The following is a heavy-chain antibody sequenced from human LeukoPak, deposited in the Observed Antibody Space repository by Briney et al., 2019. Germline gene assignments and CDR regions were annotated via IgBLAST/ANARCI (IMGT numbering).Heavy chain of an antibody. CDR2: MNPNSGNT. Sequence: GASVKVSCKASGYTFTSYGISWVRQATGQGLEWMGWMNPNSGNTGYAQKFRGGVTMTRNTSISTAYMELSSLRSEDTAVYYCARGYGSGYFDYWGQGTLVTVSS. D-gene: IGHD3-10*01. J-gene: IGHJ4*02. V-gene: IGHV1-8*02. CDR1: GYTFTSYG. CDR3: ARGYGSGYFDY.